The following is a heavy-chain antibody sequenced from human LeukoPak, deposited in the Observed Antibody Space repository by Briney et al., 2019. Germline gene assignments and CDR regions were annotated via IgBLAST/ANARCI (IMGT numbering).Heavy chain of an antibody. V-gene: IGHV1-8*01. CDR1: GYTFTSYD. J-gene: IGHJ6*03. Sequence: ASVKVSCKTSGYTFTSYDINWVRQATGQGLEWMGWMNPNSGNTGYAQKFQGRVTMTRNTSISTAYMELSSLRSEDTAVYYCARGRQNRVVPAAIFVGSYYYYYMDVWGKGTTVTVSS. D-gene: IGHD2-2*01. CDR3: ARGRQNRVVPAAIFVGSYYYYYMDV. CDR2: MNPNSGNT.